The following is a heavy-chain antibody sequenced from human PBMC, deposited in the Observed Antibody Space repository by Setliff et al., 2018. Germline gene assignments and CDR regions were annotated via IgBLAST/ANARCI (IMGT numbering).Heavy chain of an antibody. CDR2: VSDNNGNT. J-gene: IGHJ4*02. CDR1: GYRFSTYG. Sequence: ASVKVSCKASGYRFSTYGISWVRQAPGQGLEWMAWVSDNNGNTNYAKSFLGRVTVTTDTSTGTAYMELGSLTSDDTAIYYCARINFYVSSGYYYAPDYWGPGTLVTVSS. D-gene: IGHD3-22*01. V-gene: IGHV1-18*01. CDR3: ARINFYVSSGYYYAPDY.